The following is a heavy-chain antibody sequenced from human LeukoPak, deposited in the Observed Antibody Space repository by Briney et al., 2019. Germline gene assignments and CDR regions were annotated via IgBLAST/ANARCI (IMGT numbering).Heavy chain of an antibody. V-gene: IGHV1-18*01. CDR1: GGTFSSYA. J-gene: IGHJ4*02. CDR2: ISAYNGNT. CDR3: ARDTYYYDSSGYFDY. Sequence: GASVKVSCKASGGTFSSYAISWVRQAPGQGLEWMGWISAYNGNTNYAQKLQGRVTMTIDTSTSTAYMELRSLRSDDTAVYYCARDTYYYDSSGYFDYWGQGTLVTVSS. D-gene: IGHD3-22*01.